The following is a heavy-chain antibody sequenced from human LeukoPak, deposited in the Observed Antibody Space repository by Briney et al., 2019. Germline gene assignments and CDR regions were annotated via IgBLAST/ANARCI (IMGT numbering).Heavy chain of an antibody. CDR1: GFTVSSNY. Sequence: GGSLRLSCAASGFTVSSNYMSWVRQAPGKGLEWVSVIYSGGSTYYADSVKGRFTISRDNSKNTLYPQMNSLRAEDTAVYYCASGYLPRIAVAIDYWGQGTLVTVSS. V-gene: IGHV3-66*01. CDR3: ASGYLPRIAVAIDY. J-gene: IGHJ4*02. CDR2: IYSGGST. D-gene: IGHD6-19*01.